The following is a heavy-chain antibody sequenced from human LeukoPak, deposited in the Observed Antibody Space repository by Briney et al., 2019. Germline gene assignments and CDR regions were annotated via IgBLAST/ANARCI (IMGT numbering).Heavy chain of an antibody. V-gene: IGHV3-7*03. J-gene: IGHJ3*02. D-gene: IGHD1-7*01. CDR3: ARPKNRENYWRAFDI. CDR2: IKQDGNEK. CDR1: GFTFSDYW. Sequence: GGSLRLSCVASGFTFSDYWMTWVRQAPGTGLEWVANIKQDGNEKYYVDSVKGRFTISRDNAKNSLHLQMDNLRAEDTAVYYCARPKNRENYWRAFDIWGQGTMVTVSS.